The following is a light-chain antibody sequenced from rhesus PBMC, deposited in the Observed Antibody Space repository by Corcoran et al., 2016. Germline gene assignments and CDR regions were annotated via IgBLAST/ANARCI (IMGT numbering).Light chain of an antibody. Sequence: DIQMTQSPSSLSASVGDTVTITCRARQGISRWLAWFQQKPGKAPKLRINKAPRWQSGGPSRFSGSGSGTDFTLTLRSLQSGDFATYYCQQYSSRPYNFGQGTKVEIK. CDR2: KAP. J-gene: IGKJ2*01. CDR3: QQYSSRPYN. V-gene: IGKV1-22*01. CDR1: QGISRW.